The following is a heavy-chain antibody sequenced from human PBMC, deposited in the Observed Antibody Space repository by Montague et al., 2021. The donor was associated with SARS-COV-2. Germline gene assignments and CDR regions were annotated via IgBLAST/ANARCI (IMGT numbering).Heavy chain of an antibody. CDR2: IYWDDDK. D-gene: IGHD3-3*01. CDR3: ARRYDFYRAEAFDV. Sequence: PALVKPTQTLTLTCTFSGFSLSTSGVGVGWIRQPPGKALEWLAPIYWDDDKRYSPSLKSRLTITKDTSKNRVVLTMTNLDPVDTATYYCARRYDFYRAEAFDVWGQGTMLTVSS. J-gene: IGHJ3*01. V-gene: IGHV2-5*02. CDR1: GFSLSTSGVG.